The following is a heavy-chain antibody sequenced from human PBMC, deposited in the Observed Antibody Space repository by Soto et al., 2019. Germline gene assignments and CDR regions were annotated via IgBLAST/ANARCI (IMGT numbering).Heavy chain of an antibody. CDR1: GGHFSRHF. V-gene: IGHV1-69*13. CDR3: ATGSFTSTGGRIGYHYSARDV. CDR2: IIPILGPA. J-gene: IGHJ6*02. Sequence: PVEVSCKSSGGHFSRHFINWVRQAPGQGLEWMGGIIPILGPANFAKKFQGRVPVTAGESTTTAYMELSSRTSEDTAVYYCATGSFTSTGGRIGYHYSARDVWGQVTTVTVS. D-gene: IGHD5-12*01.